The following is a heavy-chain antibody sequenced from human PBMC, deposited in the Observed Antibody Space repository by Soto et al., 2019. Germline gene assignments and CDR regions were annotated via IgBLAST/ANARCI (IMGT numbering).Heavy chain of an antibody. CDR3: AIRTVGWYFDL. J-gene: IGHJ2*01. D-gene: IGHD4-17*01. CDR2: ISGSGGST. V-gene: IGHV3-23*01. Sequence: EVQLLESGGGLVQPGGSLRLPCAASGFTFSSYAMNWVRQAPGKGLEWVSVISGSGGSTYYADAVKGRFTISRDNSKNTLYLQMNSLRAEDTAVYYCAIRTVGWYFDLWGRGTLVTVSS. CDR1: GFTFSSYA.